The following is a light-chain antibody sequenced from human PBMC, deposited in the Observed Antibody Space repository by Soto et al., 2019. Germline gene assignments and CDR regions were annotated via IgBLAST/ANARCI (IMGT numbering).Light chain of an antibody. CDR3: QQYDIWPLT. Sequence: EIVMTQSTATLSVSPGERATLSCRASQDMRSNLAWYQHKHGQAPRLLIYAASTRATGIPARFSGSASGTEFTLTITSLQSEDFAVYHCQQYDIWPLTFGGGTKVEIK. V-gene: IGKV3-15*01. J-gene: IGKJ4*01. CDR1: QDMRSN. CDR2: AAS.